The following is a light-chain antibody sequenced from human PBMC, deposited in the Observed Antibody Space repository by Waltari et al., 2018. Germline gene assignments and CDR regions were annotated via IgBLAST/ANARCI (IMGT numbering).Light chain of an antibody. V-gene: IGLV2-14*01. J-gene: IGLJ3*02. CDR2: DVS. Sequence: QSALTQPTSVSGSPGQSITISCTGTSRDVGFYNYVSWYQQYPGKVPQLLIYDVSDRPSWVSSRLSGYKSGNTASLTISGLQADDEANYYCNSYTGSSYWVFGGGTKLTVL. CDR3: NSYTGSSYWV. CDR1: SRDVGFYNY.